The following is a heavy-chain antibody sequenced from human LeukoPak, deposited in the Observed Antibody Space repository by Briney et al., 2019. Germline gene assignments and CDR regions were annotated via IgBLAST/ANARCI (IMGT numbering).Heavy chain of an antibody. Sequence: SETLSLTCTVSGGSISSYYWSWIRQPAGKGLEWIGRIYTSGSTNYNPSLKSRVTMSVDTSKNQFSLKLSSVTAADTAVYYCARDLSSAWYRGYYFDYWGQGTLVTVSS. J-gene: IGHJ4*02. V-gene: IGHV4-4*07. CDR3: ARDLSSAWYRGYYFDY. D-gene: IGHD6-19*01. CDR1: GGSISSYY. CDR2: IYTSGST.